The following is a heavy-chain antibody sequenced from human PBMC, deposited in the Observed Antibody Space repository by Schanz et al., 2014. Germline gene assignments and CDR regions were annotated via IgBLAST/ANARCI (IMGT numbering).Heavy chain of an antibody. CDR2: ISSSGSYI. CDR3: ARVPYGSGSYWDY. V-gene: IGHV3-21*01. CDR1: GFTVSSDH. Sequence: EVQLVESGGGFVQPGGSLGLSCVVSGFTVSSDHMSWVRQAPGKGLEWVSSISSSGSYIHYADSVKGRFTISRDNAKNTLYLQMNSLRAEDTAVYYCARVPYGSGSYWDYWGQGTLVTVSS. J-gene: IGHJ4*02. D-gene: IGHD3-10*01.